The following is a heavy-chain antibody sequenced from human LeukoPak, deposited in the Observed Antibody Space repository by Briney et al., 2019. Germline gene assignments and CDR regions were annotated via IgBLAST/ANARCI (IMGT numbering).Heavy chain of an antibody. CDR1: GFTFSNFG. CDR2: ISTSGGSA. Sequence: GGSLRLSCVASGFTFSNFGMTWVRQAPGMGLEWVSTISTSGGSAYYADSVKGRFTISRDNSKNTLYLQMNSLRAEDTAVYYCARETGITAPFVMDVWGQGTTVTVSS. V-gene: IGHV3-23*01. D-gene: IGHD6-25*01. CDR3: ARETGITAPFVMDV. J-gene: IGHJ6*02.